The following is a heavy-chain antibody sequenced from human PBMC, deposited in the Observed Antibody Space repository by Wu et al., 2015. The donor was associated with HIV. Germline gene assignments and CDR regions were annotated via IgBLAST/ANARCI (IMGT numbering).Heavy chain of an antibody. Sequence: QVQLVESGGGLVKPGGSLRLSCAASGFTFSDYCMNWIRQAPGRGLEWVSYIGSSGSTIHYADSVKGRFTISRDNAKNSLFLQMNSLRVEDTAVYYCARDRGSSTWYAFDMWGQGTMVTVSS. V-gene: IGHV3-11*01. CDR2: IGSSGSTI. J-gene: IGHJ3*02. D-gene: IGHD6-13*01. CDR1: GFTFSDYC. CDR3: ARDRGSSTWYAFDM.